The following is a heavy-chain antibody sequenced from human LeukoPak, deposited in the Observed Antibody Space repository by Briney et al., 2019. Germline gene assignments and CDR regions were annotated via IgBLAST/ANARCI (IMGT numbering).Heavy chain of an antibody. Sequence: SVKVSCKASGGTFSSYAISWVRQAPGQGLEWMGGIIPIFGTANYAQKFRGRVTITTDESTSTAYMELSSLRSEDTAVYYCARGGYCSSTSCLDNWFDPWGQGTLVTVSS. CDR2: IIPIFGTA. CDR1: GGTFSSYA. D-gene: IGHD2-2*01. V-gene: IGHV1-69*05. CDR3: ARGGYCSSTSCLDNWFDP. J-gene: IGHJ5*02.